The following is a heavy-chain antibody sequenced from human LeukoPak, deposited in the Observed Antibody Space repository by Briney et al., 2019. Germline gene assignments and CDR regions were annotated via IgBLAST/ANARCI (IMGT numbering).Heavy chain of an antibody. J-gene: IGHJ5*02. D-gene: IGHD6-13*01. CDR1: GGSISSSSYY. V-gene: IGHV4-39*01. Sequence: PSETLSLTCTVSGGSISSSSYYWGWIRQPPGKGLEWIGSIYYSGSTYYNPSLKSRVTISVDTSKNQFSLKLSSVTAADTAVYYCXRRGRGSSWPVGTFNWFDPWGQGTLVTVSS. CDR2: IYYSGST. CDR3: XRRGRGSSWPVGTFNWFDP.